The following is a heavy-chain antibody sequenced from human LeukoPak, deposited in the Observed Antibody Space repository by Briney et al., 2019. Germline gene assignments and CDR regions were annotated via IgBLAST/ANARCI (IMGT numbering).Heavy chain of an antibody. Sequence: GRSPRLSCAASGFTFSSYAMHWVRQAPGKGLEWVAVISYDGSNKYYADSVKGRFTISRDNSKNTLYLQMNSLRAEDTAVYYCARASCSGGSCLDYFDYWGQGTLVTVSS. J-gene: IGHJ4*02. CDR2: ISYDGSNK. V-gene: IGHV3-30-3*01. CDR3: ARASCSGGSCLDYFDY. D-gene: IGHD2-15*01. CDR1: GFTFSSYA.